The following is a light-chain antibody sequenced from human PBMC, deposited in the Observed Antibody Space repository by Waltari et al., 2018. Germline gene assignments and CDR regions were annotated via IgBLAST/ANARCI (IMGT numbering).Light chain of an antibody. CDR3: QKYDSAPLT. V-gene: IGKV1-27*01. CDR1: QGFGNA. Sequence: DFQMAQSPTSLSASVGDRVTITCRASQGFGNALARYQQKAGKVPNVLIYAASTLQSGVPSRFSGSGSGTDFTLTISSLQPEDVATYYCQKYDSAPLTFGGGTKVEIK. J-gene: IGKJ4*01. CDR2: AAS.